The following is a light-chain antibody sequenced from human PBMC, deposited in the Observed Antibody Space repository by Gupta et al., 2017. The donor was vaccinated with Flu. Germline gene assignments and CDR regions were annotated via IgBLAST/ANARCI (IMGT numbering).Light chain of an antibody. CDR3: QHRSNCPLT. CDR1: QSVSSY. J-gene: IGKJ4*01. CDR2: DAS. V-gene: IGKV3-11*01. Sequence: EIVLTQSPSTVSLSPCERATLSCRASQSVSSYLAWYQQKPGQAPRLLIYDASNRATGIPARFSGSGSGTEFTLTISSREPEDFAVYYCQHRSNCPLTFGRGTKVEIK.